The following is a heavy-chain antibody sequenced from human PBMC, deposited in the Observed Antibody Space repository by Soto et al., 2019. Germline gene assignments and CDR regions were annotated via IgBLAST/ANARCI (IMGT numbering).Heavy chain of an antibody. CDR2: ISSSSSYI. CDR1: GFTFSSYS. V-gene: IGHV3-21*01. D-gene: IGHD5-12*01. CDR3: ARAYSGYENYYYYGMDV. J-gene: IGHJ6*02. Sequence: GGSLRLSCAASGFTFSSYSMNWVRQAPGKGLEWVSSISSSSSYIYYADSVKGRFTISRDNAKNSLYLQMNSLRAEDTAVYYCARAYSGYENYYYYGMDVWGQGTTVTVSS.